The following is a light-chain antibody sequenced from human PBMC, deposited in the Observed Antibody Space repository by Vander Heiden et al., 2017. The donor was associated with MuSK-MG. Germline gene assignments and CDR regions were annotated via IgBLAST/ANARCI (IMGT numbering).Light chain of an antibody. Sequence: DIQMTQSPPSLSASVGDRVTITCRASHNINSYLNWYQQKPGKAPKLLIYAASRLQSGVPSRFTGRRSGTDFTLTMILHPDDFAPYYCQLVDTDPPSTFGQGTKEG. J-gene: IGKJ1*01. V-gene: IGKV1-39*01. CDR3: QLVDTDPPST. CDR1: HNINSY. CDR2: AAS.